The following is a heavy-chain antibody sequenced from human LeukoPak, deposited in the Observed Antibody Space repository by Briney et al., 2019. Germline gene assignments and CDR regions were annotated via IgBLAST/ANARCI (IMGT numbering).Heavy chain of an antibody. V-gene: IGHV3-74*01. CDR2: LNSDGSST. J-gene: IGHJ5*02. CDR1: GCTFSSYW. Sequence: GGSLRLSCAASGCTFSSYWMHWVREAPGKGLVWISRLNSDGSSTVYADSVKGRFTISRDNAENKLYLQMNSLRVEDTAVYYCARVALSQGLDAWGQGTLVTVSS. CDR3: ARVALSQGLDA. D-gene: IGHD3-10*01.